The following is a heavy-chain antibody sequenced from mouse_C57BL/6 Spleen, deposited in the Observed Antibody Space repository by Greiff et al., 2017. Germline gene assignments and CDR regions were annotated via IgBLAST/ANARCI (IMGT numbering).Heavy chain of an antibody. Sequence: EVQLVESGPGLVKPSQSLSLTCSVTGYSITSGYYWNWIRQFPGNKLEWMGYISYDGSNNYNPSLKNRISITRDTSKNQFFLKLNSVTTEDTATYYCARDPEGGGFAYWGQGTLVTVSA. CDR3: ARDPEGGGFAY. CDR2: ISYDGSN. CDR1: GYSITSGYY. V-gene: IGHV3-6*01. J-gene: IGHJ3*01.